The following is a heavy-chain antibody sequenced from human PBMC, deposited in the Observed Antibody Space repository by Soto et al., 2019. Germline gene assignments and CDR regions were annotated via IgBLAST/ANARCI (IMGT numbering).Heavy chain of an antibody. CDR1: GGSFSGYY. Sequence: PSETLSLTCAVYGGSFSGYYWSWIRQPPGKGLEWIGEINHSGSTNYNPSLKSRLTISLDTSKNQFSLKLRAVTAAGKAVYYGARYRRGYSGYGCYGMDVWGQGTTVTVSS. CDR2: INHSGST. D-gene: IGHD5-12*01. V-gene: IGHV4-34*01. CDR3: ARYRRGYSGYGCYGMDV. J-gene: IGHJ6*02.